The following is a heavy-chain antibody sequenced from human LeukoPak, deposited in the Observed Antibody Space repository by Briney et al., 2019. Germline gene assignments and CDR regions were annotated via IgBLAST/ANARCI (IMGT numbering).Heavy chain of an antibody. CDR3: ARGDYVDYGSFDY. J-gene: IGHJ4*02. CDR2: INSNSGDT. CDR1: GYTFTGYY. V-gene: IGHV1-2*02. D-gene: IGHD4-17*01. Sequence: SVKVSCKASGYTFTGYYLHWVRQAPGQGLEWMGWINSNSGDTNYAQKFQGRVTMTRDTSMSTAYMDLNRLTFDDTATYYRARGDYVDYGSFDYWGQGTLVTVSS.